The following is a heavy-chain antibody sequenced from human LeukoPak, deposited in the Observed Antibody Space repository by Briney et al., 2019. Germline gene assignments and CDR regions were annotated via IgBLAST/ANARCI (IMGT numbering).Heavy chain of an antibody. J-gene: IGHJ3*02. V-gene: IGHV1-46*01. D-gene: IGHD3-22*01. CDR2: INPSGGST. Sequence: ASVKVSCKASGYTFTSYYMHWVRQAPGQGLEWMGIINPSGGSTSYAQKFQGRVTMTRDMSTSTVYMELSSLRSEDTAVYYCARQGRYYYDSSGDAFDIWGQGTMVTVSS. CDR3: ARQGRYYYDSSGDAFDI. CDR1: GYTFTSYY.